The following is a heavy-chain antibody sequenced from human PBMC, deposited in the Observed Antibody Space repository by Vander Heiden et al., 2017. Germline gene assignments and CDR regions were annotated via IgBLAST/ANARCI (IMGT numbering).Heavy chain of an antibody. J-gene: IGHJ4*02. V-gene: IGHV3-53*01. D-gene: IGHD6-13*01. Sequence: EVQLVESGGGLIQPGGSLRLSCAASGSPVSGNYMSWVRQAPGKGLEWVSVIYSGGSTYYADSVKGRFTISRDNSKNTLYLQMNSLRAEDTAVYYCARSDSSSWYYFDYWGQGTLVTVSS. CDR3: ARSDSSSWYYFDY. CDR1: GSPVSGNY. CDR2: IYSGGST.